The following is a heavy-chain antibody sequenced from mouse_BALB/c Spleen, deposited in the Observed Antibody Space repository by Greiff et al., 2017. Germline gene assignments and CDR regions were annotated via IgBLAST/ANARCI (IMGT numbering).Heavy chain of an antibody. CDR2: IDPANGNT. D-gene: IGHD1-1*01. CDR3: ASSYGSSYEGYYFDY. Sequence: EVQVVESGAELVKPGASVKLSCTASGFNIKDTYMHWVKQRPEQGLEWIGRIDPANGNTKYDPKFQGKATITADTSSNTAYLQLSSLTSEDTAVYYCASSYGSSYEGYYFDYWGQGTTLTVSS. CDR1: GFNIKDTY. J-gene: IGHJ2*01. V-gene: IGHV14-3*02.